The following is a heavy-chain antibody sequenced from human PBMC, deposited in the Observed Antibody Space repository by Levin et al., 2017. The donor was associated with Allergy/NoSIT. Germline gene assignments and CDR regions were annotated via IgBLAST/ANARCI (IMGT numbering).Heavy chain of an antibody. J-gene: IGHJ4*02. Sequence: ASVKVSCAASGFTVSSNYMYWVRQAPGKGLEWVSVIYSGGTTYYADSVKGRFTISRDNSKNTLYLQMNSLRAEDTAVYYCASARVAATTGGDYWGQGTLVTVSS. V-gene: IGHV3-53*01. CDR3: ASARVAATTGGDY. CDR2: IYSGGTT. D-gene: IGHD1-26*01. CDR1: GFTVSSNY.